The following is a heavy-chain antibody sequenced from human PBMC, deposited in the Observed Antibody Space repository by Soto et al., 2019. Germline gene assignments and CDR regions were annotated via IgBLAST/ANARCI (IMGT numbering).Heavy chain of an antibody. Sequence: GESLKISCKGSGYSFTSYWISWVRQMPGKGLEWMGRIDPSDSYTNYSPSFQGHVTISADKSISTAYLQWSSLKASDTAMYYCARPGNHAGQPVFDYGMDVWGQGTTVTVSS. D-gene: IGHD6-6*01. V-gene: IGHV5-10-1*01. CDR2: IDPSDSYT. CDR1: GYSFTSYW. J-gene: IGHJ6*02. CDR3: ARPGNHAGQPVFDYGMDV.